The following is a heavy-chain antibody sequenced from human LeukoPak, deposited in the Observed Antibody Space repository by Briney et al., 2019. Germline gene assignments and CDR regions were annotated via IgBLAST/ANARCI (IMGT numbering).Heavy chain of an antibody. CDR3: ARDSRAGSSWYGYYGMDV. Sequence: PGGSLRLSCAASGFTVSSNYMSWVCQAPGKGLEWVSVIYSGGSTYYADSVKGRFTISRDNSKNTLYLQMNSLRAEDTAVYYCARDSRAGSSWYGYYGMDVWGQGTTVTVSS. J-gene: IGHJ6*02. V-gene: IGHV3-53*01. D-gene: IGHD6-13*01. CDR1: GFTVSSNY. CDR2: IYSGGST.